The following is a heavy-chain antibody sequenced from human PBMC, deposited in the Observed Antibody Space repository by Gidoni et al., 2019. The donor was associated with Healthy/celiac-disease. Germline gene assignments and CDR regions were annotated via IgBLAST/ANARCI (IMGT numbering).Heavy chain of an antibody. CDR3: ARVKAPLGGSYFGYYYYGMDV. J-gene: IGHJ6*02. D-gene: IGHD1-26*01. Sequence: QVQLVESGGGVGQPGRSLKLSCAASGFTFSSYGMPWVRQAPGKGREWVAVISYDGSNKYYADSVKGRFTISRDNSKNTLYLQMNSLRAEDTAVYYCARVKAPLGGSYFGYYYYGMDVWGQGTTVTVSS. CDR1: GFTFSSYG. V-gene: IGHV3-30*03. CDR2: ISYDGSNK.